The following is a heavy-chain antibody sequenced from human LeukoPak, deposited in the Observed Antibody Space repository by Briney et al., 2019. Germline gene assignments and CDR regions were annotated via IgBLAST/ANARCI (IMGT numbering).Heavy chain of an antibody. V-gene: IGHV4-59*10. D-gene: IGHD3-22*01. J-gene: IGHJ4*02. CDR3: ARAAKPTYYYDSSGYYFDY. CDR2: IYTSGST. CDR1: GGSFSGYY. Sequence: SETLSLTCAVYGGSFSGYYWTWIRQPAGKGLEWIGRIYTSGSTNYNPSLKSRVTISVDTSKNQFSLKLSSVTAADTAVYYCARAAKPTYYYDSSGYYFDYWGQGTLVTVSS.